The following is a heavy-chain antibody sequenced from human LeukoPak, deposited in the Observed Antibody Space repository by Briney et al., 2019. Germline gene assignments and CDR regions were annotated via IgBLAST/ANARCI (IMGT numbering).Heavy chain of an antibody. D-gene: IGHD3-22*01. CDR1: GFTFSSYW. CDR2: IKQDGSEK. CDR3: ARDPGSGYPNWFDP. Sequence: GGSLRLSCAASGFTFSSYWMSWVRQAPGKGLEWVANIKQDGSEKYYVDSVKGRFTISRDNAKNSLYLQMNSLRPEDTAVYYCARDPGSGYPNWFDPWGQGTLVTVSS. V-gene: IGHV3-7*01. J-gene: IGHJ5*02.